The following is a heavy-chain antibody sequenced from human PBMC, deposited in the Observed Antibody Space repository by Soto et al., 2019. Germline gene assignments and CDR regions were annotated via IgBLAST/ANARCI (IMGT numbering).Heavy chain of an antibody. CDR1: GGSISSGGYY. CDR3: ARGGIVVVVAARDAFDI. V-gene: IGHV4-31*03. Sequence: QVQLQESGPGLVKPSQTLSLTCTVSGGSISSGGYYWSWIRQHPGKGLEWIGYSYYSGSTYYNPSLKSRVTIPLETSKIQFALKLSSVTAADTAVYYWARGGIVVVVAARDAFDIWGQGPMVTVSS. D-gene: IGHD2-15*01. J-gene: IGHJ3*02. CDR2: SYYSGST.